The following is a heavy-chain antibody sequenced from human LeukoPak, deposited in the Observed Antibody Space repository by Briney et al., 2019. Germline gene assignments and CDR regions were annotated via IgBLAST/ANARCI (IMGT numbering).Heavy chain of an antibody. V-gene: IGHV4-59*01. Sequence: SETLSLTCTVSGGSISSYYWSWIRQPPGKGLEWIGYIYYSGSTNYNPSLKSRVTISVGTSKSQFSLKLSSVTAADTAVYYCARAEICSSTSCYPYYYYMDVWGKGTTVTVSS. CDR1: GGSISSYY. D-gene: IGHD2-2*01. CDR2: IYYSGST. J-gene: IGHJ6*03. CDR3: ARAEICSSTSCYPYYYYMDV.